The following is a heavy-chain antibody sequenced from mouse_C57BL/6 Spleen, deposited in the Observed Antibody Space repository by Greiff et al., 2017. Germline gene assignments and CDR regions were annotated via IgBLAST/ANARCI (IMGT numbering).Heavy chain of an antibody. CDR1: GYAFSSSW. J-gene: IGHJ4*01. Sequence: QVQLQQSGPELVKPGASVKLSCKASGYAFSSSWMNWVKQRPGKGLGWIGRIYPGDGDTNSHGKFKGKATLTADKSSITAYMHLSSLTSEDSAVDLCARDRLIPYYYAMDYWGQGTSVTVSS. D-gene: IGHD5-1-1*01. CDR2: IYPGDGDT. V-gene: IGHV1-82*01. CDR3: ARDRLIPYYYAMDY.